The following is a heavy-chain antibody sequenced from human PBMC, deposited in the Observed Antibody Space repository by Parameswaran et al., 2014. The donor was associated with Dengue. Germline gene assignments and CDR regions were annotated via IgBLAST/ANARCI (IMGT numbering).Heavy chain of an antibody. J-gene: IGHJ4*02. D-gene: IGHD1-26*01. CDR3: ARGGATYYAEGLDY. Sequence: WVRQAPGQGLEWMGWINAYNSHTSYARNIQDRVTMTTDTSTTTAYMELRNLRSDDTAVYFCARGGATYYAEGLDYWGQGTLVTVSS. V-gene: IGHV1-18*01. CDR2: INAYNSHT.